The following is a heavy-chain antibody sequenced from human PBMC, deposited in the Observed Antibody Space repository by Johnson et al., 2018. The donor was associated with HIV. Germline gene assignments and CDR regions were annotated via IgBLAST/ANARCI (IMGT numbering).Heavy chain of an antibody. V-gene: IGHV3-15*01. Sequence: EVQLVESGGGLVKPGGSLRLSCAASGFTFSNAWMSWVRQAPGKGLEWVGRIKSKTDGGTTDYAAPVKGRFTISRDDSKNKVYLQINSLKTEDTAVYYCARASTVVTPHDIWGQGTMVTVSS. CDR1: GFTFSNAW. J-gene: IGHJ3*02. CDR2: IKSKTDGGTT. CDR3: ARASTVVTPHDI. D-gene: IGHD4-23*01.